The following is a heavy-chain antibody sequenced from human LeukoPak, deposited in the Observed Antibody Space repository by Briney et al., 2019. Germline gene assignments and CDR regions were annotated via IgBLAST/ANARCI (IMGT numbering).Heavy chain of an antibody. J-gene: IGHJ3*02. D-gene: IGHD3-3*01. CDR1: GFTSSSYE. Sequence: PGGSLRLSCAASGFTSSSYEMNWVRQAPGKGLEWVSYISSSGSTIYYADSVKGRFTISRDNAKNSLYLQMNSLRAEDTAVYYCARGLYGVEDAFDIWGQGTMVTVSS. CDR2: ISSSGSTI. V-gene: IGHV3-48*03. CDR3: ARGLYGVEDAFDI.